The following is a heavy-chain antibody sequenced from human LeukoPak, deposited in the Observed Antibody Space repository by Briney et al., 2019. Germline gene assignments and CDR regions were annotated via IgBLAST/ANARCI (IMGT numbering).Heavy chain of an antibody. D-gene: IGHD3-10*01. Sequence: GGSLRLSCAASGFTFSNYLMSWVRQAPGKGLEWVANIKQDGSEKYYVDSVKGRFTISRDNAKNSLYLQMNSLKAEDTAVYYCVRDRGWFHFDLWGQGTLVTVSS. CDR1: GFTFSNYL. V-gene: IGHV3-7*01. CDR2: IKQDGSEK. CDR3: VRDRGWFHFDL. J-gene: IGHJ4*02.